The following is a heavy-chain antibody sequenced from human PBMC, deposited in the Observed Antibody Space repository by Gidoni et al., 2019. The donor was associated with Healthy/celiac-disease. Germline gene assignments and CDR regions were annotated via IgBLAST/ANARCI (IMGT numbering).Heavy chain of an antibody. CDR3: ARARGYSSGWYRGNAFDI. CDR2: IIPILGIA. CDR1: GGTFSSYA. D-gene: IGHD6-19*01. Sequence: QVQLVQSGAEVKKPGSSVKVSRKASGGTFSSYAISWVRQAPGQGLEWMGRIIPILGIANYAQKFQGRVTITADKSTSTAYMELSSLRSEDTAVYYCARARGYSSGWYRGNAFDIWGQGTMVTVSS. J-gene: IGHJ3*02. V-gene: IGHV1-69*04.